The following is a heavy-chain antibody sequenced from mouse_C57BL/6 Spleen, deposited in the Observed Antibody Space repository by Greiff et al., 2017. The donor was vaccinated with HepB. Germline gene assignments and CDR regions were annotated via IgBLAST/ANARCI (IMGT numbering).Heavy chain of an antibody. J-gene: IGHJ4*01. CDR3: ASIYYDYDGRVYYYAMDY. V-gene: IGHV1-72*01. D-gene: IGHD2-4*01. Sequence: QVQLQQPGAELVKPGASVKLSCKASGYTFTSYWMHWVKQRPGRGLEWIGRIDPNSGGTKYNEKFKSKATLTVDKPSSTAYMQLSSLTSEDSAVYYCASIYYDYDGRVYYYAMDYWGQGTSVTVSS. CDR2: IDPNSGGT. CDR1: GYTFTSYW.